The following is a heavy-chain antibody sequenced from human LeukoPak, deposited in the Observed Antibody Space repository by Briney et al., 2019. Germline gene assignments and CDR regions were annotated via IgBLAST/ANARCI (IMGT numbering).Heavy chain of an antibody. D-gene: IGHD2-2*01. Sequence: PSETLSLTCTVSGGSISSSSYYWGWIRQPPGKGLEWIGSIHYSGSTYYNPSLKSRVTISVDTSKNQFSLKLSSVTAADTAVYYCARRSYCSSTSCAEGWFDPWGQGTLVTVSS. CDR3: ARRSYCSSTSCAEGWFDP. CDR1: GGSISSSSYY. V-gene: IGHV4-39*01. J-gene: IGHJ5*02. CDR2: IHYSGST.